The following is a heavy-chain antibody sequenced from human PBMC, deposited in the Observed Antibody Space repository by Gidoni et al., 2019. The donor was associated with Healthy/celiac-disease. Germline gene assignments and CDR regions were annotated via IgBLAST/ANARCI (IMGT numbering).Heavy chain of an antibody. CDR3: AITLYSSGSIDY. J-gene: IGHJ4*02. CDR1: GLTFSSYS. CDR2: ISSSSSYV. V-gene: IGHV3-21*01. Sequence: EVQLVESGGGLVKPGWSLRLSCAASGLTFSSYSMSLVRQAPGKGLEWVSSISSSSSYVYYADSVKGLFTISRDNAKNSLYLQMNSLRAEDTAVYYLAITLYSSGSIDYWGQGTLVTVSS. D-gene: IGHD6-19*01.